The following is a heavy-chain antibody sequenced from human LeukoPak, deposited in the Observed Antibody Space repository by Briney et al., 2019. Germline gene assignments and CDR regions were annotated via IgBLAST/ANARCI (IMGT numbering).Heavy chain of an antibody. CDR3: TRQMSYYYAIVNLTND. CDR2: GYYRGRA. V-gene: IGHV4-39*01. D-gene: IGHD3-10*01. CDR1: GYSFSSNTVY. J-gene: IGHJ4*03. Sequence: PSETLCLTCTASGYSFSSNTVYCGRIPPAPGLGLEWVVSGYYRGRAFYNPSLRSRVIISVNTSKNHFSLTLSSETAADTGVYYCTRQMSYYYAIVNLTNDWGQGSLVTVSS.